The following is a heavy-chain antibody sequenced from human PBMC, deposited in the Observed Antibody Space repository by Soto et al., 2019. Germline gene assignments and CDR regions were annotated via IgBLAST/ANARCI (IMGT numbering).Heavy chain of an antibody. CDR2: ISGSGGST. CDR1: GFTFSSYA. D-gene: IGHD6-19*01. Sequence: VQLLESGGGLVQPGGSLRLSCAASGFTFSSYAMSWVRQAPGKGLEWVSAISGSGGSTYYADSVKGRFTIARDNSKNTMYLQRNRLRAEDTAVYYCAKGELIVAGTGYWGQGTLVTVSS. V-gene: IGHV3-23*01. CDR3: AKGELIVAGTGY. J-gene: IGHJ4*02.